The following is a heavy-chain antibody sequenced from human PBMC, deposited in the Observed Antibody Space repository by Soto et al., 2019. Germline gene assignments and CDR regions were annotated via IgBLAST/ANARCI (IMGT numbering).Heavy chain of an antibody. CDR3: AKEPLMVRGAIGHNWFDP. V-gene: IGHV3-23*01. CDR1: GFTFSSYA. CDR2: ISGSGGST. J-gene: IGHJ5*02. Sequence: GGSLRLSCAASGFTFSSYAMSWVRQAPGKGLEWVSAISGSGGSTYYADSVKGRFTISRDNSKNTLYLQMNSLRAEDTAVYYCAKEPLMVRGAIGHNWFDPWGQGTLVTVSS. D-gene: IGHD3-10*01.